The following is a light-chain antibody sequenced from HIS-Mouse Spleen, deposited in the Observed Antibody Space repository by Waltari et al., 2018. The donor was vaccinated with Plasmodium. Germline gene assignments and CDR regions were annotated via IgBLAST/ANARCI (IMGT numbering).Light chain of an antibody. V-gene: IGKV3-20*01. J-gene: IGKJ4*01. CDR3: QQYGSSPLT. Sequence: EIVLTQSPGTLSWSPGERATLSCRASQRVSSSYLAWYQQKPGQAPRLLIYGASSRATGIPDRFSGSGSGTDFTLTISRLEPEDFAVYYCQQYGSSPLTFGGGTKVEIK. CDR2: GAS. CDR1: QRVSSSY.